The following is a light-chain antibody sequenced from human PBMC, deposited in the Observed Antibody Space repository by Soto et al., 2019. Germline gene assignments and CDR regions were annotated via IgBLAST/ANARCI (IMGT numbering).Light chain of an antibody. CDR3: QQTYSTAWT. V-gene: IGKV1-39*01. CDR2: AAS. J-gene: IGKJ1*01. Sequence: DIQMAQSPSSLSASIGDRVTITCRASQSITTYLNWYQQKPGKAPNLLIYAASSLQGGVPSRFSGSGSGTDFTLTISSLQPEDFATYYCQQTYSTAWTFGQGIKVDIK. CDR1: QSITTY.